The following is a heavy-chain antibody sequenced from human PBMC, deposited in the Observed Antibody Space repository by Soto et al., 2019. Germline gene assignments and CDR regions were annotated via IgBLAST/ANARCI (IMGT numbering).Heavy chain of an antibody. CDR2: ISSSSSYI. Sequence: EVQLVESGGGLVKPGGSLRLSCAASGFTFSSYSMNWVRQAPGKGREWVSSISSSSSYIYYADSVKGRFTISRDNAKNSLYMQMNSLRAADTAVYYCARPGHYYYYYIDVWGKGTTVTVSS. CDR1: GFTFSSYS. J-gene: IGHJ6*03. CDR3: ARPGHYYYYYIDV. V-gene: IGHV3-21*01.